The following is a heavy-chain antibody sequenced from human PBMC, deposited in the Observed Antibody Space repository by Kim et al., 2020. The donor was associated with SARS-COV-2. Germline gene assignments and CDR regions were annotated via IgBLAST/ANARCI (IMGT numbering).Heavy chain of an antibody. CDR1: GFTFSSYA. CDR2: ISYDGSNK. V-gene: IGHV3-30-3*01. J-gene: IGHJ4*02. CDR3: ARDGDSVLVVPAAILGRAGDFDY. D-gene: IGHD2-2*02. Sequence: GGSLRLSCAASGFTFSSYAMHWVRQAPGKGLEWVAVISYDGSNKYYADSVKGRFTISRDNSKNTLYLQMNSLRAEDTAVYYCARDGDSVLVVPAAILGRAGDFDYWGQGTLVTVSS.